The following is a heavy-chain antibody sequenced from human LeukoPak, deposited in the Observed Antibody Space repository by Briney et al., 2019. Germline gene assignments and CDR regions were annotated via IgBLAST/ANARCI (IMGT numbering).Heavy chain of an antibody. D-gene: IGHD2-15*01. Sequence: PGGSLRLSCAVSGFTFSSNSMSWVRQAAGEGLEWVLHISGSGATTYYADSVKGRFTISRDNSKNTLHLQMNSLRAEDTAVYYCAKAASYCSGGTCWDYWGQGTLVTVSS. CDR3: AKAASYCSGGTCWDY. V-gene: IGHV3-23*01. CDR2: ISGSGATT. CDR1: GFTFSSNS. J-gene: IGHJ4*02.